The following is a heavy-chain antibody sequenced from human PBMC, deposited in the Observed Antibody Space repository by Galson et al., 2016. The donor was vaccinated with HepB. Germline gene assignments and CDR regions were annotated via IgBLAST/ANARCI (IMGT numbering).Heavy chain of an antibody. CDR1: GYTFTGYY. D-gene: IGHD1-26*01. CDR3: ARDAWSGSYSGIDY. V-gene: IGHV1-2*04. Sequence: SVKVSCKASGYTFTGYYMHWVRQTPGQGLEWMGWINPNSGGTNYAQKFRGWVTMTRDTSISTAYMELSRLKSDDTAVYYCARDAWSGSYSGIDYGGQGTLVTVSS. J-gene: IGHJ4*02. CDR2: INPNSGGT.